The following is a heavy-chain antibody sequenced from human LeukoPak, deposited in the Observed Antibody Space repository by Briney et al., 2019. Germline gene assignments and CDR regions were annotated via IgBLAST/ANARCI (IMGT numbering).Heavy chain of an antibody. CDR2: ISGSGGTT. D-gene: IGHD2-2*01. CDR1: GFTFSSYA. CDR3: AKAVGYCSSTSCYVFDY. V-gene: IGHV3-23*01. Sequence: SGGSLRLSCAASGFTFSSYAMSWVRQAPGKGLEWVSVISGSGGTTNYADSVKGRFTISRDNSKNTLYLQINSLRVEDTAVHYCAKAVGYCSSTSCYVFDYWGQGTLVTVSS. J-gene: IGHJ4*02.